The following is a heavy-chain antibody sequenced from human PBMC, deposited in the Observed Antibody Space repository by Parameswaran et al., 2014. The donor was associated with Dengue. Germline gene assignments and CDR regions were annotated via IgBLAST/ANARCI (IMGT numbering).Heavy chain of an antibody. CDR1: GGSFSAYH. CDR2: INDSGGT. V-gene: IGHV4-34*01. Sequence: ASETLSLTCAVSGGSFSAYHWSWVRQAPGKVLEWIGEINDSGGTNYNPSLKSRITMSLDTSKNQFSLNLTSVTAADTAIYYCARASVTARYPDYFDHWGQGTLVTVSS. D-gene: IGHD6-6*01. J-gene: IGHJ4*02. CDR3: ARASVTARYPDYFDH.